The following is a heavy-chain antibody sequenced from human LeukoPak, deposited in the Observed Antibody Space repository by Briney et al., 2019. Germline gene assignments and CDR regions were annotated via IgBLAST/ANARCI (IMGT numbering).Heavy chain of an antibody. CDR3: AKDDDYGDYGNDG. CDR2: ISGSSGST. Sequence: GGSLRLSCAASGFTFSSYAMSWVRQAPGKGLEWVSAISGSSGSTYYADSVKGRFTISRDNSKNTLYLQMNSLRAEDTAVYYCAKDDDYGDYGNDGWGQGTLVTVSS. V-gene: IGHV3-23*01. CDR1: GFTFSSYA. J-gene: IGHJ4*02. D-gene: IGHD4-17*01.